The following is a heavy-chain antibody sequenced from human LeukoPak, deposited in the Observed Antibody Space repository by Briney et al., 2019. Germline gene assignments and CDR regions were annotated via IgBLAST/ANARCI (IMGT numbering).Heavy chain of an antibody. D-gene: IGHD6-19*01. Sequence: SETLSLTCTVSGGSITSSSYYWGWIRQPPGKGLEWIGSVYYSGYTYSNPSVASRVTISVDTSKNQFSLKLSSVTAADTAIYYCAKRSAESSGYFDYWGQGTLVTVSS. CDR3: AKRSAESSGYFDY. CDR1: GGSITSSSYY. J-gene: IGHJ4*02. CDR2: VYYSGYT. V-gene: IGHV4-39*01.